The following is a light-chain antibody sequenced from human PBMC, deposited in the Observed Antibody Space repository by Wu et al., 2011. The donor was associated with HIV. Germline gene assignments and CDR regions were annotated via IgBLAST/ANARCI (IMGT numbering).Light chain of an antibody. CDR1: QSVNIN. V-gene: IGKV3-11*01. J-gene: IGKJ2*01. Sequence: TQSPVTLSVSPGERATLSCRASQSVNINLAWYQQKPGQAPRLLIYDASNRATGIPARFSGSGSGTDFTLTISSLEPEDFAVYYCQHYGTSPYTFGQGTKLEIK. CDR3: QHYGTSPYT. CDR2: DAS.